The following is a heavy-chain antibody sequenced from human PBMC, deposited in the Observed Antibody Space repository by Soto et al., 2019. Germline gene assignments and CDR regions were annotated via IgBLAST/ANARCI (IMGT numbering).Heavy chain of an antibody. V-gene: IGHV4-59*11. CDR2: VYYSGST. CDR3: AREEGIAVADNGLNYYYYYGMDV. CDR1: GGSIFSHY. J-gene: IGHJ6*02. Sequence: SETLSLTCTVSGGSIFSHYWGWIRQPPGKGLEWIAYVYYSGSTNYNPSLKSRVTISVDMSNNQFSLRLNSVTPEDTAVYYCAREEGIAVADNGLNYYYYYGMDVWGQGTTVTVSS. D-gene: IGHD6-19*01.